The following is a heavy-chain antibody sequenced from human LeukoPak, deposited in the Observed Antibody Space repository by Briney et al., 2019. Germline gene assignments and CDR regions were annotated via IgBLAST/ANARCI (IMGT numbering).Heavy chain of an antibody. CDR2: ISYDGSNK. D-gene: IGHD5-24*01. Sequence: PGRSLRLSCAASGFTFSSYGMHWVRQAPGKGLEWVAVISYDGSNKYYADFVKGRFTISRDNSKNTLYLQMNSLRAEDTAVYYCAKGGGSMATIDYYYGMDVWGQGTTVTVSS. J-gene: IGHJ6*02. CDR1: GFTFSSYG. V-gene: IGHV3-30*18. CDR3: AKGGGSMATIDYYYGMDV.